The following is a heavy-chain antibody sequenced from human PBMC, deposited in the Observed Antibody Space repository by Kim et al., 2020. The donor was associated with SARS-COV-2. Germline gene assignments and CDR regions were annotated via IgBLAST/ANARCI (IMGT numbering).Heavy chain of an antibody. CDR1: GGSISSSNW. J-gene: IGHJ6*02. D-gene: IGHD6-19*01. CDR3: ARDPELAVAGTAAHRYYYYGMDV. V-gene: IGHV4-4*02. CDR2: IYHSGST. Sequence: SETLSLTCAVSGGSISSSNWWSWVRQPPGKGLEWIGEIYHSGSTNYNPSLKSRVTISVDKTKNQFSLKLSSVTAADTAVYYCARDPELAVAGTAAHRYYYYGMDVWGQGTTVTVSS.